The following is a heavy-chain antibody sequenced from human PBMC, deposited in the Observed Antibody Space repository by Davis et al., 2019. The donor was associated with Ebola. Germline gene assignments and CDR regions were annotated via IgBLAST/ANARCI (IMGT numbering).Heavy chain of an antibody. CDR1: GYTFTNYY. Sequence: ASVKVSCKASGYTFTNYYMHWVRQAPGHGLVWMGMINPNDGRTIYAQKFQGRVTVTRDTSTTTVYMDLSSLRSEDTALYYCTTPGGQDSGYDVFDIWGQGTMVTVSS. CDR3: TTPGGQDSGYDVFDI. V-gene: IGHV1-46*03. D-gene: IGHD5-12*01. J-gene: IGHJ3*02. CDR2: INPNDGRT.